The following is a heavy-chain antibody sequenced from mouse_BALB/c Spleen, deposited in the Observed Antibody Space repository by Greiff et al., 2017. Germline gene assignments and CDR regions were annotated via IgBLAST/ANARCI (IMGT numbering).Heavy chain of an antibody. V-gene: IGHV1S16*01. Sequence: QVQLQQPGAERLKPGPSGRLSSKPLATTFTAYWMHWVKLRPGQGFEWIGEINPSNGGTNYNEKFKRKATLTVDKSSSTAYMQLSSLTSEDSAVYYCTRYDYFDYWGQGTTLTVSS. CDR3: TRYDYFDY. CDR2: INPSNGGT. CDR1: ATTFTAYW. D-gene: IGHD2-12*01. J-gene: IGHJ2*01.